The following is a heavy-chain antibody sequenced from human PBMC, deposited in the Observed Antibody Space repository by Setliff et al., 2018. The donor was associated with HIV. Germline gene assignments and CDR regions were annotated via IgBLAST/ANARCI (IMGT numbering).Heavy chain of an antibody. J-gene: IGHJ4*02. D-gene: IGHD3-10*01. CDR1: GGSINSHY. Sequence: SETLSLTCTVSGGSINSHYWSWIRQSPGEGLEWIGTLNHGGTTDYNPSLKSRVTISADTSTNQFSLKLSSMTAADTAVYFCAVVRGANYWGQGTMVT. CDR3: AVVRGANY. CDR2: LNHGGTT. V-gene: IGHV4-59*11.